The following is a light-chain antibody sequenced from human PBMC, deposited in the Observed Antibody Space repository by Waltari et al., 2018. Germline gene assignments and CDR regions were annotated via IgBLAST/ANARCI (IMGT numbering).Light chain of an antibody. Sequence: QSALTQPASVSGSPGQSITISCTGTSSDIGGYNYVSWYQQHPGKAPKLMIYDVSKLPSGVSDRFSGSKSGNTASLTISGLQAEDEADYYCSSYAPSSTVFGGGTKLTVL. CDR1: SSDIGGYNY. V-gene: IGLV2-14*03. J-gene: IGLJ2*01. CDR3: SSYAPSSTV. CDR2: DVS.